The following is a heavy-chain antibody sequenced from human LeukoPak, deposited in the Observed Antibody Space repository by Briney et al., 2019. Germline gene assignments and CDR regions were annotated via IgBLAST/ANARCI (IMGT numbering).Heavy chain of an antibody. V-gene: IGHV4-34*01. CDR1: GGSFSGYY. D-gene: IGHD1-26*01. CDR3: ARQAVVGATRWLDP. Sequence: PSETLSLTCAVYGGSFSGYYWSWIRQPPGKGLELIGEINHSGSANYSPSLKSRVTISVDTSKNQFSLKLISVPAADTAVFYCARQAVVGATRWLDPWGQGTLVTVSS. CDR2: INHSGSA. J-gene: IGHJ5*02.